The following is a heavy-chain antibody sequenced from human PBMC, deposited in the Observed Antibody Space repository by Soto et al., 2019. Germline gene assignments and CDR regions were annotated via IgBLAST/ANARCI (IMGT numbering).Heavy chain of an antibody. CDR1: GGSFSGYY. CDR3: ARRSDSDAFDI. J-gene: IGHJ3*02. V-gene: IGHV4-34*01. Sequence: SETLSLTCAVYGGSFSGYYWSWIRQPPGKGLEWIGEINHSGSTNYNPSLKSRVTISVDTSKNQFSLKLISVTAADTAVYYCARRSDSDAFDIWGQGTMVTVSS. CDR2: INHSGST. D-gene: IGHD2-15*01.